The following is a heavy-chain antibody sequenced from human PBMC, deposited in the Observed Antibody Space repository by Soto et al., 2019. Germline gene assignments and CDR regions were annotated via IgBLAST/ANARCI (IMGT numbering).Heavy chain of an antibody. CDR3: AKVKKENLDYDSSGFYYFDY. CDR2: ISGSGGST. CDR1: GFTFSSYA. D-gene: IGHD3-22*01. Sequence: PGGSLRLSCAASGFTFSSYAMSWVRRAPGKGLEWVSAISGSGGSTYYADSVKGRFTISRDNSKNTLYLQMNSLRAEDTAVYYCAKVKKENLDYDSSGFYYFDYWGQGTLVTVSS. V-gene: IGHV3-23*01. J-gene: IGHJ4*02.